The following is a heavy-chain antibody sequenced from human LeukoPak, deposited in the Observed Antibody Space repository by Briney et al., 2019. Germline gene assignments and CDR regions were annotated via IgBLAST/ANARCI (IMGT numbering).Heavy chain of an antibody. CDR3: ATPSLGQWLYYFDY. V-gene: IGHV3-30*04. CDR2: ISYDGSYK. J-gene: IGHJ4*02. Sequence: PGRSLRLSCAASGFTFSSYAMHWVRQAPGKGLEWVAVISYDGSYKYYADSVKGRFTISRDNSKNTLYLQMNSLRAEDTAVYYCATPSLGQWLYYFDYWGQGTLVTVSS. D-gene: IGHD6-19*01. CDR1: GFTFSSYA.